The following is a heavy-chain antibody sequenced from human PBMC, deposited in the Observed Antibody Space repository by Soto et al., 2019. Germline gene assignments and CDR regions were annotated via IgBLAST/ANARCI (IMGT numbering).Heavy chain of an antibody. CDR2: ISSSSSTI. CDR3: ARESAALNWFDP. V-gene: IGHV3-48*02. Sequence: EVQLVESGGGLVQPGGSLRLSCAASGFTFSSYSMNWVRQAPGKGLEWVSYISSSSSTIYYADSVKGRFTISRDNEKNSLYLQMNSLRDEDTAVYYCARESAALNWFDPWGQGTLVTVSS. D-gene: IGHD2-2*01. J-gene: IGHJ5*02. CDR1: GFTFSSYS.